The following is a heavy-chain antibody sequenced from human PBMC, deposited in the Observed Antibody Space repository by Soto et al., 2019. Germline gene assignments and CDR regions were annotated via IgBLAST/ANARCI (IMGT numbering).Heavy chain of an antibody. J-gene: IGHJ3*02. V-gene: IGHV3-21*01. CDR3: ARVVDTANDAFDI. CDR1: GFTFSSYS. D-gene: IGHD5-18*01. Sequence: GGSLRLSCAASGFTFSSYSMNWVRQAPGKGLEWVSSISSSSSYIYYADSVKGRFTISRDDAKNSLYLQMNSLRAEDTAVYYCARVVDTANDAFDIWGQGTMVTVS. CDR2: ISSSSSYI.